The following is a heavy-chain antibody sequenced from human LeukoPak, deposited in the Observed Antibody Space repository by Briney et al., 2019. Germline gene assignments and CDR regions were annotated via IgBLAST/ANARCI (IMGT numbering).Heavy chain of an antibody. Sequence: GGSLRLSCTASGLLFGDYAMTWVRQVPGKGLEWLGCIRSKAYGGTAEYAASVKGRFTISRDDSTIFAYEQMNSLKTEDTAVYHCTVQVVPSDNWFDPWGQGTLVTVSS. V-gene: IGHV3-49*04. J-gene: IGHJ5*02. D-gene: IGHD2-2*01. CDR1: GLLFGDYA. CDR2: IRSKAYGGTA. CDR3: TVQVVPSDNWFDP.